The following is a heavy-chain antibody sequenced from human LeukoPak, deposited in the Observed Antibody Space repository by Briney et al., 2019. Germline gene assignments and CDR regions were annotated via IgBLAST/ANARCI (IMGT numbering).Heavy chain of an antibody. CDR1: GYTFTSYG. Sequence: ASVKVSCKASGYTFTSYGISWVRQAPGQGLEWMGWISAYNGNTNYAQKLQGRVTMTTDTSTSTVYMELSSLRSEDTAVYYCAGAYYYDSSGGPMDVWGKGTTVTVSS. D-gene: IGHD3-22*01. V-gene: IGHV1-18*01. CDR3: AGAYYYDSSGGPMDV. CDR2: ISAYNGNT. J-gene: IGHJ6*03.